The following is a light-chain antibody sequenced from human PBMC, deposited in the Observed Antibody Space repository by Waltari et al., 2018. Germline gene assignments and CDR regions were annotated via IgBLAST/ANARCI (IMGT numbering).Light chain of an antibody. Sequence: QSALTPPASVSGSPGQSITISFYGTSSDVCFFNSFSWYQQHPGKAPKLMIYDVSQRPSGVSDRFSGSKSGNTASLTISGLQAEDEADYYCNSYTGSSSWVFGGGTKVTVL. CDR1: SSDVCFFNS. CDR2: DVS. CDR3: NSYTGSSSWV. V-gene: IGLV2-14*01. J-gene: IGLJ3*02.